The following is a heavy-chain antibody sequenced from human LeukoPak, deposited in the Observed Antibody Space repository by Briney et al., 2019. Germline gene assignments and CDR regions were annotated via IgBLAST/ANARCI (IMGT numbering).Heavy chain of an antibody. CDR2: ISFDGNNK. CDR3: AREDGRGYYYHIDV. J-gene: IGHJ6*03. D-gene: IGHD1-26*01. V-gene: IGHV3-30-3*01. CDR1: GFSFNTHA. Sequence: PGGSLRLSCAASGFSFNTHAIHWVRQAPGKGLEWVAVISFDGNNKFYGDSVKGRFTISRDNSENTLYLQMNSLRGEDTAVYYCAREDGRGYYYHIDVWGKGTTVTVSS.